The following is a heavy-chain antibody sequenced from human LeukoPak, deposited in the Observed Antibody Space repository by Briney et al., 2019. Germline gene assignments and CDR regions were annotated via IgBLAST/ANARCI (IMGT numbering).Heavy chain of an antibody. Sequence: SETLSLTCTGGSISPYYWSWFRRSPGQGRRSIAQIHYTGGATYNPSLKSRVTISVDTTNNHLSLRLSSVTAADTAVYYCTRHAQTYYYGMDVWGQGTTVTVSS. CDR3: TRHAQTYYYGMDV. V-gene: IGHV4-59*08. CDR1: GSISPYY. CDR2: IHYTGGA. J-gene: IGHJ6*02.